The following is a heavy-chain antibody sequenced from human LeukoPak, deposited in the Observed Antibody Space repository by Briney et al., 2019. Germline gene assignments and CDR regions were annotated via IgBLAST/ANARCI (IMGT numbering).Heavy chain of an antibody. Sequence: SETLSLTCTVSGGSISSYYWSWIRQPPGKGLEWIGYIYYSGSTNYNPSLKSRVTISVDTSKNQFSLKLSSVTAADTAVYYCARDRGATYYYDSSGYSPEGDAFDIWGQGTMVTVSS. D-gene: IGHD3-22*01. CDR2: IYYSGST. J-gene: IGHJ3*02. CDR3: ARDRGATYYYDSSGYSPEGDAFDI. CDR1: GGSISSYY. V-gene: IGHV4-59*01.